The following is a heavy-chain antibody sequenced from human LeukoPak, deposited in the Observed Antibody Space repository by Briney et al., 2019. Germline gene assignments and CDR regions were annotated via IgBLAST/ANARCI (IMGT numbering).Heavy chain of an antibody. Sequence: GGSLRLSCAASGFTFSSYAMHWVRQAPGKGLDWVAVISYDGSSKYYTDSVKGRFTISRDNSKNTLYLEMNSLRPEDTAVYFCAKDPHYNWNYSDYWGQGTLVTVSS. V-gene: IGHV3-30*04. D-gene: IGHD1-20*01. CDR1: GFTFSSYA. J-gene: IGHJ4*02. CDR3: AKDPHYNWNYSDY. CDR2: ISYDGSSK.